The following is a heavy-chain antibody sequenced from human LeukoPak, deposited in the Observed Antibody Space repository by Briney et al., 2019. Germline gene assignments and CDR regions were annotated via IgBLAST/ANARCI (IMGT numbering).Heavy chain of an antibody. CDR1: GFTFSSYG. V-gene: IGHV3-30*18. CDR2: ISYDGSNK. J-gene: IGHJ3*02. Sequence: GRSLRLSCAASGFTFSSYGMHWVRQAPGKGLEWVAVISYDGSNKYYADSVKGRFTISRDNSKNTLYLQMNSLRAEDTAVYYCAKEPIDIVATMMDGSGDDAFDIWGQGTMVTVSS. D-gene: IGHD5-12*01. CDR3: AKEPIDIVATMMDGSGDDAFDI.